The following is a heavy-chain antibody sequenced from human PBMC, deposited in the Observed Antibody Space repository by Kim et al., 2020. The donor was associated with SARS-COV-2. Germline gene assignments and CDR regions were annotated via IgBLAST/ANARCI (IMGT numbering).Heavy chain of an antibody. Sequence: YAYSVKGLFTIARDNSKKTLELQMNGLRVEVTAVYFCARDRGGTWAVFDYWGQGTLVTVSS. D-gene: IGHD3-10*01. CDR3: ARDRGGTWAVFDY. V-gene: IGHV3-53*01. J-gene: IGHJ4*02.